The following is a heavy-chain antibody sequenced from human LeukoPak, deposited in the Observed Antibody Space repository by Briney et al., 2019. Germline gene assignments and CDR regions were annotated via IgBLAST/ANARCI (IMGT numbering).Heavy chain of an antibody. CDR1: GFTFSSYW. V-gene: IGHV3-7*01. D-gene: IGHD3-3*01. CDR2: IKQDGSEK. CDR3: ARETGSVLRFLEWLSPDYYYGMDV. Sequence: SGGSLRLSCAASGFTFSSYWMSWVRQAPGKGLEWVANIKQDGSEKYYVDSVKGRFTISGDNAKNSLYLQMNSLRAEDTAVYYCARETGSVLRFLEWLSPDYYYGMDVWGQGTTVTVSS. J-gene: IGHJ6*02.